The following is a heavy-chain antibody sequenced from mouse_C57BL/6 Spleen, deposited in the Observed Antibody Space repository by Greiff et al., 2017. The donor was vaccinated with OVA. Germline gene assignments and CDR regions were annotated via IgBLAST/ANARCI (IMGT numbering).Heavy chain of an antibody. CDR1: GYTFTSYW. CDR2: IDPSDSYT. CDR3: ARGSIDGGYAMDY. J-gene: IGHJ4*01. D-gene: IGHD2-10*02. Sequence: VQLQQPGAELVMPGASVKLSCKASGYTFTSYWMHWVKQRPGQGLEWIGEIDPSDSYTNHNQKFKGKSTLTVDKSSSTAYMQLSSLTSEDSAVYYCARGSIDGGYAMDYWGQGTSVTVSS. V-gene: IGHV1-69*01.